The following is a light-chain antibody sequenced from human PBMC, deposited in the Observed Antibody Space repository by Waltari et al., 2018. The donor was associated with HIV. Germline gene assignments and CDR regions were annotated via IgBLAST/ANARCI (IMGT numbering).Light chain of an antibody. CDR2: GAS. CDR1: QSVISTY. V-gene: IGKV3-20*01. Sequence: EVVLTQSPGTLSLSPGERATLSCRASQSVISTYLAWYQQTPGQAPRLLIYGASSRATGIPDRFSGSESGTEFTLTISRLEPEDFAVYYCQQYAASPFTFGGGTKLEIK. J-gene: IGKJ4*01. CDR3: QQYAASPFT.